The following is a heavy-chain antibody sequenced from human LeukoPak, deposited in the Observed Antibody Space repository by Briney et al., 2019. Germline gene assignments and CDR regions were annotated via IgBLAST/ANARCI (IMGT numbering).Heavy chain of an antibody. J-gene: IGHJ6*03. V-gene: IGHV1-46*01. D-gene: IGHD3-10*01. CDR1: GYTFTSYY. CDR2: INPSGGST. Sequence: ASVKVSCKASGYTFTSYYMHWVRQAPGQGLEWMGIINPSGGSTSYAQKFQGRVTMTRNTSISTAYMELSSLRSEDTAVYYCARGGGGLRRRGYYYYYMDVWGKGTTVTVSS. CDR3: ARGGGGLRRRGYYYYYMDV.